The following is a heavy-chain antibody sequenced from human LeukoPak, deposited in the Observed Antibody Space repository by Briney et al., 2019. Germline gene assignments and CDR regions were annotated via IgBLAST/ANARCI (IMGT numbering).Heavy chain of an antibody. D-gene: IGHD3-3*01. CDR2: INHSGST. V-gene: IGHV4-34*01. Sequence: SETLSLTCAVYGGSFSGYYWSWIRQPPGKGLGWIGEINHSGSTNYNPSLKSRVTISVDTSKNQFSLKLSSVTAADTAVYYCARRRTIFNWFDPWGQGTLVTVSS. CDR3: ARRRTIFNWFDP. CDR1: GGSFSGYY. J-gene: IGHJ5*02.